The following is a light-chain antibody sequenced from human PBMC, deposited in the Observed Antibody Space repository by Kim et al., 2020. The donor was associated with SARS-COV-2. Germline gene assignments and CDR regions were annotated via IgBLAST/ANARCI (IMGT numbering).Light chain of an antibody. V-gene: IGKV3-20*01. Sequence: EILLTQSPGTLSLSPGERATLSCRASQTMSSNFLAWYQQKPGQAPRLLIYAASKRATGIPDRFSGSGSGTDFTLTISRLDPEDFAVYYCKQSGNARWTFGQGTKVDIK. CDR1: QTMSSNF. J-gene: IGKJ1*01. CDR3: KQSGNARWT. CDR2: AAS.